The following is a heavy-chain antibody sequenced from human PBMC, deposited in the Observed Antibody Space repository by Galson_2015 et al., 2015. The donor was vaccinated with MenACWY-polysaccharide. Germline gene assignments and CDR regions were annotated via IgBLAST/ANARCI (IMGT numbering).Heavy chain of an antibody. Sequence: SVKVSCKASGGTFSSYAISWVRQAPGQGLEWMGGIIPILGTANYAQKFQGRVTITADKSTSTAYMELSSLRSEDTAVYYCAGGYCSSTSCYEYFQHWGQGTLVTVSS. D-gene: IGHD2-2*03. J-gene: IGHJ1*01. CDR3: AGGYCSSTSCYEYFQH. CDR1: GGTFSSYA. V-gene: IGHV1-69*10. CDR2: IIPILGTA.